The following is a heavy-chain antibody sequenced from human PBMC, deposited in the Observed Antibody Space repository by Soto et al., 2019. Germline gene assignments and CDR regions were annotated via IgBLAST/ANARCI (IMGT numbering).Heavy chain of an antibody. CDR1: GFTFSGRS. CDR3: IRGFYGLDV. J-gene: IGHJ6*02. CDR2: VSPNGNDK. V-gene: IGHV3-64D*08. Sequence: PGGSLRLSCSASGFTFSGRSMHWVRQAPGKGLEYVYGVSPNGNDKYYTDSVKGRFTISRDNSKNTLHLQMSSLRPEDTALFYCIRGFYGLDVWGQGTTVTVSS.